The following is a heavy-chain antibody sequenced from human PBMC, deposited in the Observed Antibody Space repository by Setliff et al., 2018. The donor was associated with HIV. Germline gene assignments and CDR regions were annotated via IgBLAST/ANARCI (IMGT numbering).Heavy chain of an antibody. CDR1: GGTFSLHY. D-gene: IGHD2-8*02. CDR2: INHSGGT. V-gene: IGHV4-34*01. Sequence: SETLSLTCAVSGGTFSLHYYTWTRQSPLRGLEWIGEINHSGGTRYNPSLESRVTMSLDSSRKQFSLRLISVTAADTAVYYCARVSSTYWYSIFRNYYYHMDVWGKGTTVTVSS. J-gene: IGHJ6*03. CDR3: ARVSSTYWYSIFRNYYYHMDV.